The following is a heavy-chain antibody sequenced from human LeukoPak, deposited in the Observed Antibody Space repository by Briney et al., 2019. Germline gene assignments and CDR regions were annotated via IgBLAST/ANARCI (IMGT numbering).Heavy chain of an antibody. V-gene: IGHV4-31*03. CDR2: IYYSGST. D-gene: IGHD6-19*01. J-gene: IGHJ4*02. CDR1: GGSISSGGYY. CDR3: ARRGSGWYETGYFDY. Sequence: TSKTLSLTCTVSGGSISSGGYYWSWIRQHPGKGLEWIGYIYYSGSTYYNPSLKSRVTISVDTSKNQFSLKLSSVTAADTAVYYCARRGSGWYETGYFDYWGQGTLVTVSS.